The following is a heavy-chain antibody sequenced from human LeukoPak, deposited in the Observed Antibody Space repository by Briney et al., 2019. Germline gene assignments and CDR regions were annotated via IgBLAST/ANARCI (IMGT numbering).Heavy chain of an antibody. CDR2: ISSSSTI. D-gene: IGHD3-9*01. J-gene: IGHJ6*02. V-gene: IGHV3-48*01. Sequence: GGSLRLSCAASGFTFSSYSMNWVRQAPGKGLEWVSYISSSSTIYYADSVKGRFTISRDNAKNSLYLQMNSLRAEDTAVYYCARDRGTDYDILTGYGVPQSYGMDVWGQGTTVTVSS. CDR1: GFTFSSYS. CDR3: ARDRGTDYDILTGYGVPQSYGMDV.